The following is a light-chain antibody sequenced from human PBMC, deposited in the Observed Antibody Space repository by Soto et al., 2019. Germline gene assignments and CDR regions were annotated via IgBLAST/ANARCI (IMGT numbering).Light chain of an antibody. V-gene: IGKV1-8*01. CDR2: AAS. J-gene: IGKJ1*01. CDR1: QGISTY. Sequence: AIRMTQSPSSFSASTGDRGTITCRASQGISTYLAWYHQKPGKAPKLLIYAASTLQSGVPSRFSGSGSGTDFTLTISCLQSEDFAPYYCQQYYSYPPWTFGQGTKVEIK. CDR3: QQYYSYPPWT.